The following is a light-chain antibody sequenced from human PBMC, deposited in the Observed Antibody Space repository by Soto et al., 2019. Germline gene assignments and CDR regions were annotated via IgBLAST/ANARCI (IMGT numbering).Light chain of an antibody. Sequence: DIQMTQSPSSLSASVGDRVTITCRASQSISSYLNWYQQKPGKAPKLLIYAASSLQSGVPSRFSGSGSGKDFTLTISSLQPEDFATYYCQQSYSTFWTFGQGTKVEIK. J-gene: IGKJ1*01. V-gene: IGKV1-39*01. CDR1: QSISSY. CDR3: QQSYSTFWT. CDR2: AAS.